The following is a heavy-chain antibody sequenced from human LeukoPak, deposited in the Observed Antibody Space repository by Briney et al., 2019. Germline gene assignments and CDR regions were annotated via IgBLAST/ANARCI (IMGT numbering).Heavy chain of an antibody. J-gene: IGHJ3*02. V-gene: IGHV5-51*01. CDR3: AIPSDCTSTSCYAFDI. CDR2: IYPGDSDT. CDR1: GYSFTSYW. D-gene: IGHD2-2*01. Sequence: GESLKISCKGSGYSFTSYWIGWVRQMPGKGLEWMGIIYPGDSDTRYSPSFQGQVTISADRSISTAYLQWSSLKASDTAIYYCAIPSDCTSTSCYAFDIWGQGTMVTVSS.